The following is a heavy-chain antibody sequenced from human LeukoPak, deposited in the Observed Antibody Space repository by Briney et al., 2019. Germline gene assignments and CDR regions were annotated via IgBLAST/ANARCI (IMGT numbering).Heavy chain of an antibody. D-gene: IGHD2-2*01. Sequence: ASVKVSCKASGGTFSSYAITWVRQAPGQGLEWMGGIIPIFGAANYAQKFQGRVTITADESTNTAYMELSSLRSEDTAVYYCARERAAAQLIYYYYYMDVWGKGTTVTVSS. CDR1: GGTFSSYA. J-gene: IGHJ6*03. CDR2: IIPIFGAA. CDR3: ARERAAAQLIYYYYYMDV. V-gene: IGHV1-69*01.